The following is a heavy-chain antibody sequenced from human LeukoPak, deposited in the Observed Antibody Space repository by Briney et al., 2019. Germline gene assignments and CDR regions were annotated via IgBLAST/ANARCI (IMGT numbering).Heavy chain of an antibody. Sequence: GGSLRLSCAASGFTFSSYSMNWVRQAPGKELEWVSSISSSSSYIYYADSVKGRFTISRDNAKNSLYLQMNSLRAEDTAVYYCARDASPTYYYDSTAGNWFDPWGQGTLVTVSS. CDR2: ISSSSSYI. V-gene: IGHV3-21*01. CDR1: GFTFSSYS. D-gene: IGHD3-22*01. J-gene: IGHJ5*02. CDR3: ARDASPTYYYDSTAGNWFDP.